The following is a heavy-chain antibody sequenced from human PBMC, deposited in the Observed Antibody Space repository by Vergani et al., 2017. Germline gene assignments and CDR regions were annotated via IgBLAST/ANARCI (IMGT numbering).Heavy chain of an antibody. CDR2: ISPDGSGT. CDR1: GFSLSRFW. D-gene: IGHD2-2*01. Sequence: EVQLVESGGGLVQPGGSLRLSCAASGFSLSRFWMSWVRQAPEKGLEWVAHISPDGSGTSYVDSVKGRFTISRDNTKNSLYLQMNSLRAEDTAVYYCARAGYCSSTSCSRAFDYWGQGTPVTVSS. J-gene: IGHJ4*02. CDR3: ARAGYCSSTSCSRAFDY. V-gene: IGHV3-7*01.